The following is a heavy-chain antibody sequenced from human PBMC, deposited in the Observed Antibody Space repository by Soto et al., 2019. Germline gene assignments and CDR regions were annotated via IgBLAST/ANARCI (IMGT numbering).Heavy chain of an antibody. Sequence: GGSLRLSCAASGFNFDDYAMHWVRQVAGKGREWVSGISWNSGSIGYADSVRGRFTISRDNAKNSLYLQMNSLRPEDTALYYCAKDIDSSGYHPSSWGQGTQVTVSS. D-gene: IGHD3-22*01. J-gene: IGHJ5*02. V-gene: IGHV3-9*01. CDR2: ISWNSGSI. CDR3: AKDIDSSGYHPSS. CDR1: GFNFDDYA.